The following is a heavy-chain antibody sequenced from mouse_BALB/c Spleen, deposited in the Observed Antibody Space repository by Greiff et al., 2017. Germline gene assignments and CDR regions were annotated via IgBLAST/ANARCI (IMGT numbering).Heavy chain of an antibody. D-gene: IGHD2-2*01. CDR1: GYTFTSYD. CDR3: ARGGYLLYFDD. J-gene: IGHJ2*01. V-gene: IGHV1-66*01. Sequence: QVQLQQSGAELVKPGASVKLSCKASGYTFTSYDINWVRQRPEQGLEWIGDIYPGGGYTNYNEKFKGKATLTADTSSSTAYMQLSSLTSEDSAVYFCARGGYLLYFDDWGQGTTLTVSS. CDR2: IYPGGGYT.